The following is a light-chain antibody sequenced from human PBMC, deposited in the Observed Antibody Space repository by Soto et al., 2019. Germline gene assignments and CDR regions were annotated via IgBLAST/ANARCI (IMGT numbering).Light chain of an antibody. V-gene: IGKV1-9*01. J-gene: IGKJ4*01. CDR3: QQLNSYPLT. CDR1: QGISSTY. CDR2: AAS. Sequence: DIQLTQSPSFLSASVGDRVTITCRASQGISSTYLAWYQQTPGKAPKILIYAASTLQSGVPSRFSGRGSGTDFTLTISSLQPEDFATYYCQQLNSYPLTFGGGTQVDIK.